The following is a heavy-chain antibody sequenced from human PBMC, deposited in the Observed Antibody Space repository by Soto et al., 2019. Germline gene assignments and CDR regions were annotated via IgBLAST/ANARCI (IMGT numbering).Heavy chain of an antibody. V-gene: IGHV4-59*01. CDR3: ARVVRNVVVRQSVEYRMSGDAFDI. J-gene: IGHJ3*02. Sequence: SETLSLTCTVSGRSLSKYYWSWVRQPPGKEPEKIRYNNYSGSTNYNPSLKVRVTISVDTSKNQFSLKLSSVTAADTAVYYCARVVRNVVVRQSVEYRMSGDAFDIWGQGTMVTVSS. CDR2: NNYSGST. D-gene: IGHD2-2*01. CDR1: GRSLSKYY.